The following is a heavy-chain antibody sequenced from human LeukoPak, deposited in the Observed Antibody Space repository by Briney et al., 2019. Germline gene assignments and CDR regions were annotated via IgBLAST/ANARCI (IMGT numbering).Heavy chain of an antibody. V-gene: IGHV1-18*01. CDR3: ARDAHSSYYYDSSGYSNN. J-gene: IGHJ4*02. CDR2: ISAYNGNT. CDR1: GYTFTSYG. D-gene: IGHD3-22*01. Sequence: ASVKVSCKASGYTFTSYGISWVRQAPGQGLEWMGWISAYNGNTNYAQKLQGRVTMTTDTSTSTAYMELRSPRSDDTAVYYCARDAHSSYYYDSSGYSNNWGQGTLVTVSS.